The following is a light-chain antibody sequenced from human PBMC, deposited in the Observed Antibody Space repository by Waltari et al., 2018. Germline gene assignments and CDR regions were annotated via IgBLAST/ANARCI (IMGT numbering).Light chain of an antibody. CDR2: DSS. Sequence: EIVMTQTPATLSVSPGERATLSCRASQSVSSNVAWDQQKPGQAPRLLIYDSSTRDTGIPDRFSGSGSGTEFTLTISSLQSEDFAFYYCQQYNNWPPLTFGGGTKVEIK. CDR3: QQYNNWPPLT. V-gene: IGKV3-15*01. J-gene: IGKJ4*01. CDR1: QSVSSN.